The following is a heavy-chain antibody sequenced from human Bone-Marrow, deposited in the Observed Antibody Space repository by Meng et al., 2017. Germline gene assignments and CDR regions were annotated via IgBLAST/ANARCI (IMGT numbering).Heavy chain of an antibody. J-gene: IGHJ4*02. Sequence: GSLRLSCTVSGGSISSYYCSWIRQPPGKGLEWIGYIYYSGSTNCNPSLKSRVTISVDTSKHQFSLKLSSVTTADTAVYYCAREGWSYYDSSGYYRAYWGQGTLVTVSS. CDR3: AREGWSYYDSSGYYRAY. CDR2: IYYSGST. D-gene: IGHD3-22*01. V-gene: IGHV4-59*01. CDR1: GGSISSYY.